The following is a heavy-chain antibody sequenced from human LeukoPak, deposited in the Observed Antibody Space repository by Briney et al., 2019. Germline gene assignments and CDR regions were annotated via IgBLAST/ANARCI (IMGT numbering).Heavy chain of an antibody. CDR2: ISYDGSNK. CDR1: GFTFDDYA. D-gene: IGHD5-18*01. J-gene: IGHJ5*02. CDR3: ARVARGYSYGYPFDP. V-gene: IGHV3-30*04. Sequence: GSLRLSCAASGFTFDDYAMHWVRQAPGKGLEWVAVISYDGSNKYYADSVKGRFTISRDNSKNTLYLQMNSLRAEDTAVYYCARVARGYSYGYPFDPWGQGTLVTVSS.